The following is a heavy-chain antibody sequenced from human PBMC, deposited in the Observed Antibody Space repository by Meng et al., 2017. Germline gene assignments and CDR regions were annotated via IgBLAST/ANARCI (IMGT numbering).Heavy chain of an antibody. CDR3: ARSPPAKTYYYDSSGYRRYYFDY. D-gene: IGHD3-22*01. CDR1: GGSISSSNW. V-gene: IGHV4-4*02. J-gene: IGHJ4*02. CDR2: IYHSGST. Sequence: GSLRLSCAVSGGSISSSNWWSWVRQPPGKGLEWIGEIYHSGSTNYNPSLKSRVTISVDKSKNQFSLKLSSVTAADTAVYYCARSPPAKTYYYDSSGYRRYYFDYWGQGTLVTVSS.